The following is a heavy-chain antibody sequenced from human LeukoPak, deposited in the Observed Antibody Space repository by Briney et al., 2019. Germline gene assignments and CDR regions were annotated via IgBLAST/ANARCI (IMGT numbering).Heavy chain of an antibody. CDR1: GGSISSYY. CDR2: IYTSGST. D-gene: IGHD6-13*01. CDR3: AGIAAAGVSVRFDP. J-gene: IGHJ5*02. V-gene: IGHV4-4*09. Sequence: SETLSLTCTVSGGSISSYYWSWIRQPPGKGLEWIGYIYTSGSTNYNPSLKSRVTISVDTSKNQFSLKLSSVTAADTAVYYCAGIAAAGVSVRFDPWGQGTLVTVFS.